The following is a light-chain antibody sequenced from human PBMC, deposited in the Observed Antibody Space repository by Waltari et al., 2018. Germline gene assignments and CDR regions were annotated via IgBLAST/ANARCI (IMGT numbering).Light chain of an antibody. CDR2: QAS. Sequence: DIQMTQYPSTLSASVGDRVIMSCRASQTVDSWLAWYHQKPGQAPKLLIYQASSLESGVPSRFSGSGSGTEFTLTISSLQPDDFATYYCQQYISYPWTFGQGTKVEIK. CDR1: QTVDSW. CDR3: QQYISYPWT. V-gene: IGKV1-5*03. J-gene: IGKJ1*01.